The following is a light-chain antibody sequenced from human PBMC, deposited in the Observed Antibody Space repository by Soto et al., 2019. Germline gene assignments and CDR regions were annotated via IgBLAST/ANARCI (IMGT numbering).Light chain of an antibody. Sequence: DIPMTQSPSTLSASVGDRVTITCRASQSIRTWLAWYQQKPGKAPKLLIYRASSLESGVPSRLSGSGSGTEFTLTISSLQPDDFATYYCQQYESYPLTFGGGTKVEIK. CDR1: QSIRTW. CDR3: QQYESYPLT. CDR2: RAS. V-gene: IGKV1-5*03. J-gene: IGKJ4*01.